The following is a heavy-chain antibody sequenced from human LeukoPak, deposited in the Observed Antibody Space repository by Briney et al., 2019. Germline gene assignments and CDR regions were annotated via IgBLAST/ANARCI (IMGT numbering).Heavy chain of an antibody. CDR1: GFTFRRYS. Sequence: PGGSLRLSCAASGFTFRRYSMNWIRQAPGKGLEWISYINVGSNNIFYADSVKGRFTISRDNAKNSLHLQMNSLRVDDTAVYYCARDDLTNGYNGNFWGQGTLVTVSS. V-gene: IGHV3-48*01. D-gene: IGHD5-24*01. J-gene: IGHJ4*02. CDR2: INVGSNNI. CDR3: ARDDLTNGYNGNF.